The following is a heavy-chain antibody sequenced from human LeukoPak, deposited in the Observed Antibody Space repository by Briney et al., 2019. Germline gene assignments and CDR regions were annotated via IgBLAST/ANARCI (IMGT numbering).Heavy chain of an antibody. CDR3: AKATRGGSGYYDY. CDR1: GFTFDDYA. J-gene: IGHJ4*02. CDR2: ISWNSGSI. V-gene: IGHV3-9*01. D-gene: IGHD3-22*01. Sequence: GRSLRLSCAASGFTFDDYAMHWVRQAPGKGLEWVSGISWNSGSIGYADSVKGRFTISRDNAKNSLYLQMNSLRAEDTALYYCAKATRGGSGYYDYWGQGTLVTVSS.